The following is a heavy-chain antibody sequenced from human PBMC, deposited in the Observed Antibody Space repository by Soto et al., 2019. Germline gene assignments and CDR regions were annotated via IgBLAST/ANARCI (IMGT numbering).Heavy chain of an antibody. CDR2: MNPNSGNT. CDR3: ARDPHVAAPAFDI. D-gene: IGHD6-13*01. Sequence: ASVKVSCKASGYTFTSYDINWVRQATGQGLEWMGWMNPNSGNTGYAQKFQGRVTMTRNTSISTAYMELSSLRSEDTAVYYCARDPHVAAPAFDIWGQGTMVTVSS. CDR1: GYTFTSYD. V-gene: IGHV1-8*01. J-gene: IGHJ3*02.